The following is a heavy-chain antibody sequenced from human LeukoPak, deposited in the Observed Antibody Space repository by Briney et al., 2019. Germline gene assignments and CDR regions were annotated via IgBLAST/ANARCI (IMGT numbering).Heavy chain of an antibody. CDR2: ISGSGGST. CDR3: AKDYGTRFDY. D-gene: IGHD3-10*01. J-gene: IGHJ4*02. CDR1: GFTFSSQA. Sequence: GGSLRLPCAASGFTFSSQAMRWLRQATGGGLEWVSAISGSGGSTYYADSVKGRFAISRDNSKNTLYLQMNSLRAEDTAVYYCAKDYGTRFDYWGQGTLVTVSS. V-gene: IGHV3-23*01.